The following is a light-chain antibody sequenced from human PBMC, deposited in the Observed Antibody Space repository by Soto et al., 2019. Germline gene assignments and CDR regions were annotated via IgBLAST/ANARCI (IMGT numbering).Light chain of an antibody. V-gene: IGKV3-15*01. J-gene: IGKJ4*01. CDR2: GAS. Sequence: EIVMTQSPATLSVSPGERATLSCRASQRISSNLAWYQQKPGQAPRLLIYGASTRATGIPGRFSGSGSGTEFTLTISSLQSEDFAVYYCQQYNNWVLTFGGGTKVEIK. CDR3: QQYNNWVLT. CDR1: QRISSN.